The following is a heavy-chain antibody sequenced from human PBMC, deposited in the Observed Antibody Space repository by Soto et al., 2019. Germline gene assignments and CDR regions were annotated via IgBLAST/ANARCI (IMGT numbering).Heavy chain of an antibody. Sequence: PSQTLSLTCAISGDSVSSNSAAWNWIRQSPSRGLEWLGRTYYRSKWYNDYAVSVKRRITVNPDTSKNQFSLQLNSVTPEDTAVYYCARESSAARLDGSLRFEFLQTEYFQHWGQGTLVTLSS. CDR1: GDSVSSNSAA. J-gene: IGHJ1*01. CDR2: TYYRSKWYN. V-gene: IGHV6-1*01. D-gene: IGHD6-6*01. CDR3: ARESSAARLDGSLRFEFLQTEYFQH.